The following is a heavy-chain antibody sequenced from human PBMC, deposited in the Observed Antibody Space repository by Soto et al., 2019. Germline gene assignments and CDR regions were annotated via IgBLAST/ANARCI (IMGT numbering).Heavy chain of an antibody. CDR2: ISSSSSYI. CDR1: GFTFSSDS. CDR3: ARGSDGYNYYYYGMDV. D-gene: IGHD5-12*01. J-gene: IGHJ6*02. V-gene: IGHV3-21*01. Sequence: SGGSLRLSCAASGFTFSSDSMNWVRQAPGKGLEWVSSISSSSSYIYYADSVKGRFTISRDNAKNSLYLQMNSLRAEDTAVYYYARGSDGYNYYYYGMDVWGQGTTVTVSS.